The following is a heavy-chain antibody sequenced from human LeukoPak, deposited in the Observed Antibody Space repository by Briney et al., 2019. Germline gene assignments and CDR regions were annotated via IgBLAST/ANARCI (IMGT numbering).Heavy chain of an antibody. CDR3: ARGPGIAAAAPYYFDY. V-gene: IGHV4-59*01. CDR1: GGSISGYY. D-gene: IGHD6-13*01. Sequence: SETLSLTCSVSGGSISGYYWSRIRQPPGKGLEWIGYIYYSGSTNYNPSLKSRVTISVDTSKNQFSLKLSSVTAADTAVYYCARGPGIAAAAPYYFDYWGQGTLVAVSS. CDR2: IYYSGST. J-gene: IGHJ4*02.